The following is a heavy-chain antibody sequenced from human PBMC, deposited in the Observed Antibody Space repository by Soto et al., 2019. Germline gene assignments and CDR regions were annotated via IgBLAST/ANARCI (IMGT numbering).Heavy chain of an antibody. D-gene: IGHD3-9*01. CDR1: GGSIGSGNYY. CDR3: AREDYTGNSRFFDY. Sequence: ASETLSLTCSVSGGSIGSGNYYWSWIRHPPGKGLEWIGYIYHSGITYYNPSLNSRVTISVDMSKNQFSLRLSSVTAADTAVYYCAREDYTGNSRFFDYWGQGVLVTVS. V-gene: IGHV4-30-4*01. CDR2: IYHSGIT. J-gene: IGHJ4*02.